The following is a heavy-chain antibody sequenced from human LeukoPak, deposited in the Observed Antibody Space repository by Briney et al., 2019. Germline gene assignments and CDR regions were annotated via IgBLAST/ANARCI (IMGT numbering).Heavy chain of an antibody. J-gene: IGHJ4*02. Sequence: GASVKVSCKASGYTFTSYYMHWVRQAPAQGLEWMGIIIPSGGSTSYAQKFQGRVTMTRDTSTSTVYMELSSLRSEDTAVYYCPRASDSSGYYAPQHYFDYWGQGTLVTVSS. CDR3: PRASDSSGYYAPQHYFDY. CDR2: IIPSGGST. CDR1: GYTFTSYY. D-gene: IGHD3-22*01. V-gene: IGHV1-46*03.